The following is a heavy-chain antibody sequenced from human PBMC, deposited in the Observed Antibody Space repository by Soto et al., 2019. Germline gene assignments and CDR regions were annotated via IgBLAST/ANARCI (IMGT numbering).Heavy chain of an antibody. CDR2: ISGSGRYT. Sequence: LRLSCAASGFTFNSCLMSWVRQAPGKGLEWVSLISGSGRYTDYADSVKGRFTISRDNSNNTLFLQMNSLRAEDTAVYYCAKSRYSDSSGDFYDYWGQGTLVTVSS. V-gene: IGHV3-23*01. CDR3: AKSRYSDSSGDFYDY. D-gene: IGHD3-22*01. CDR1: GFTFNSCL. J-gene: IGHJ4*02.